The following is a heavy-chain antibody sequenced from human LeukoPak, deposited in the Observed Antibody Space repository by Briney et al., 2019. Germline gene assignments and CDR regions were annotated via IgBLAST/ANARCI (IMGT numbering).Heavy chain of an antibody. CDR1: GGSISSSSYY. CDR3: ARVGTAMVWGELYYFDY. CDR2: IYYSGST. V-gene: IGHV4-39*07. D-gene: IGHD5-18*01. J-gene: IGHJ4*02. Sequence: SETLSRTCTVSGGSISSSSYYWGWIRQPPGKGLEWIGSIYYSGSTYYNPSLKSRVTISVDTSKNQFSLKLSSVTAADTAVYYCARVGTAMVWGELYYFDYWGQGTLVTVSS.